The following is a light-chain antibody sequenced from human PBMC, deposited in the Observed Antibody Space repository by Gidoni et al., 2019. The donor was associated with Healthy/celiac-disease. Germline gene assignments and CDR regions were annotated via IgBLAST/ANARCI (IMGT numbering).Light chain of an antibody. CDR1: QSISSY. CDR2: AAS. Sequence: DIQMTQSPSSLSASVGDRVTITCRASQSISSYLNWYQQKPGKAPKLLIYAASSLQSGVPSMFSGSGSGTDFTLTISSLQPEDFATYYCQQSYSTPQPTFGGGTKVEIK. V-gene: IGKV1-39*01. J-gene: IGKJ4*01. CDR3: QQSYSTPQPT.